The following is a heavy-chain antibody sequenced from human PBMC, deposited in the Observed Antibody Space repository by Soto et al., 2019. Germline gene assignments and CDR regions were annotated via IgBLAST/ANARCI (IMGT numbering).Heavy chain of an antibody. CDR2: LYASGGT. CDR1: GFTFGNFA. D-gene: IGHD3-10*01. CDR3: ATAGRNFFGS. Sequence: EVQLLESGGGLVQPGGPLRLPCAASGFTFGNFALGWVRQPPGRGPEWVSSLYASGGTSYLYSVRGRFTIPRDNSKTTLFLQMNGLTADDSAVYFCATAGRNFFGSWGQGTLVTVSS. V-gene: IGHV3-23*01. J-gene: IGHJ4*02.